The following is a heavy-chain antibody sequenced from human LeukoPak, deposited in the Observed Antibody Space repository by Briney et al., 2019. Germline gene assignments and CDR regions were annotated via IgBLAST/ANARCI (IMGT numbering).Heavy chain of an antibody. D-gene: IGHD6-19*01. J-gene: IGHJ4*02. CDR2: IIPIFGTA. Sequence: SVRVSCKASGGTFSSYAISWVRQAPGQGLEWMGGIIPIFGTANYAQKFQGRVTITADESTSTAYMELSSLRSEDTAVYYCAREIAVAGSLDYWGQGTLVTVSS. CDR3: AREIAVAGSLDY. CDR1: GGTFSSYA. V-gene: IGHV1-69*13.